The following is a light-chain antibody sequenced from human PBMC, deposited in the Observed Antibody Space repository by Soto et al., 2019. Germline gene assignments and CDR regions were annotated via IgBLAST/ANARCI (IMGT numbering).Light chain of an antibody. V-gene: IGKV3-15*01. Sequence: EIVLTQSPATLSLSPVERAALSCRASQSVSSYLAWYQQKPGQAPRLLIYGASTRATGIPARFSGSGSGTEFTLTISSLQSEDFAVYYCQQYNNWPPWTFGQGTKVDIK. J-gene: IGKJ1*01. CDR1: QSVSSY. CDR2: GAS. CDR3: QQYNNWPPWT.